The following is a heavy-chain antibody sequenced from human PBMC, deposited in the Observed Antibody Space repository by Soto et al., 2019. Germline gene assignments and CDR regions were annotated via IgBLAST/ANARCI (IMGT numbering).Heavy chain of an antibody. CDR1: GFTFSSYA. CDR2: ISYDGSNK. Sequence: GGSLRLSCAASGFTFSSYAMHWVRQAPGKGLEWVAVISYDGSNKYYADSVKGRFTISRDNSKNTLYLQMNSLRAEDTAVYYCASVSQKVSAARGPVDYWGQGSLVTV. D-gene: IGHD6-6*01. CDR3: ASVSQKVSAARGPVDY. V-gene: IGHV3-30-3*01. J-gene: IGHJ4*02.